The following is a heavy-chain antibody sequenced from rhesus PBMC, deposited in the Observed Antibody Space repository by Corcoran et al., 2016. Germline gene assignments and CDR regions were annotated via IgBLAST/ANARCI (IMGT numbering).Heavy chain of an antibody. J-gene: IGHJ4*01. CDR2: IDPSDSDT. Sequence: EVQLVQSGAEVKRPGESLKISCKTSGYSFTSYWISWVRQMPGKCLVWMGAIDPSDSDTRYSPSFQGQVTISADKSISTAYLQWSSLKASDSATYYCAKGVIEYCTGSGCYGIDYWGQGVLVTVSS. D-gene: IGHD2-21*01. V-gene: IGHV5-2*01. CDR3: AKGVIEYCTGSGCYGIDY. CDR1: GYSFTSYW.